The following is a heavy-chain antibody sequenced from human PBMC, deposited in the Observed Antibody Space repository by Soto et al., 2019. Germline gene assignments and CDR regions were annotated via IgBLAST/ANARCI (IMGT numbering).Heavy chain of an antibody. CDR1: GGTFSSYA. D-gene: IGHD4-17*01. CDR2: IIPIFGTA. Sequence: QVQLVQSGAEVKKPGSSVKVSCKASGGTFSSYAISWVRQAPGQGLEWMGGIIPIFGTANYAQKFQGRVTITADESTSTAYMELISLRSEDTAVYYCARDFYGDYVKSGFDLWGRGTLVTVSS. J-gene: IGHJ2*01. V-gene: IGHV1-69*12. CDR3: ARDFYGDYVKSGFDL.